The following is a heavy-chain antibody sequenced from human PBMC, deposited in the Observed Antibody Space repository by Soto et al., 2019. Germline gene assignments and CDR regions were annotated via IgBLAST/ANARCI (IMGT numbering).Heavy chain of an antibody. D-gene: IGHD3-3*01. CDR2: MNPNSGNT. CDR3: ARGGTNYDFCSGYYLGSNYYYGMDV. CDR1: GYTFTSYD. V-gene: IGHV1-8*01. Sequence: QVQLVQSGAEVKKPGASVKVSCKASGYTFTSYDINWVRQATRQGLEWMGWMNPNSGNTGYAQKFQGRVTMTMNTSISTAYMELSSLRSEDTAVHYCARGGTNYDFCSGYYLGSNYYYGMDVWGQGTTVTVSS. J-gene: IGHJ6*02.